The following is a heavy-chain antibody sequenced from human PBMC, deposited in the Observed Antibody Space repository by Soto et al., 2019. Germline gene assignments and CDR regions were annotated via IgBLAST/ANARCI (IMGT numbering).Heavy chain of an antibody. J-gene: IGHJ4*02. CDR1: GFTFSSYA. CDR2: ISGSGGST. V-gene: IGHV3-23*01. D-gene: IGHD3-22*01. CDR3: ARGSITMIVVAPDY. Sequence: GGSLRLSCAASGFTFSSYAMSWVRQAPGKGLEWVSAISGSGGSTYYADSVKGRFTISRDNSKNTLYLQMNSLRAEDTAVYYCARGSITMIVVAPDYWGQGTLVTVSS.